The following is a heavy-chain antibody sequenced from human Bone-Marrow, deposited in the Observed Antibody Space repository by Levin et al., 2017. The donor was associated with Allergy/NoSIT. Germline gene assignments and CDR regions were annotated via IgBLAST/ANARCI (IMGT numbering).Heavy chain of an antibody. V-gene: IGHV4-30-4*01. CDR1: GGSISSGDYY. CDR3: ARDLLLRDGMDV. D-gene: IGHD3-16*01. J-gene: IGHJ6*02. Sequence: SCTVSGGSISSGDYYWSWIRQPPGKGLEWIGYIYYSGSTYYNPSLKSRVTISVDTSKNQFSLKLSSVTAADTAVYYCARDLLLRDGMDVWGQGTTVTVSS. CDR2: IYYSGST.